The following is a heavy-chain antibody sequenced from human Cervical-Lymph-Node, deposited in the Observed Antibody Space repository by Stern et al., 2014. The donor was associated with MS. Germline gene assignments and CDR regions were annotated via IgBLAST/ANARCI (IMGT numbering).Heavy chain of an antibody. J-gene: IGHJ6*02. D-gene: IGHD3-16*01. V-gene: IGHV4-34*01. CDR2: IHHSGST. CDR3: ARGHAVEARGKYFFYSYGMDV. CDR1: GGSFSGYF. Sequence: QVQLQQWGAGVLKPSETLSLTCAVYGGSFSGYFWSWIRQPPGKGLEWIGEIHHSGSTKRNPFLKSRVTISLETSKNQFSLRLSSVTAADTAVYYCARGHAVEARGKYFFYSYGMDVWGQGNTVIVSS.